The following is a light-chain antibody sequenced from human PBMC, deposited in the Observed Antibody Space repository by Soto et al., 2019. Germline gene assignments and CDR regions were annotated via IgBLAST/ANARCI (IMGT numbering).Light chain of an antibody. Sequence: DIQMTQSPSTLSGSVGDRVTITCRASQTIRSWLAWYQQKPGKAPKLLIYKASTVKSGVPSRFSGSGSGTEFTLTISSLQPDDFATYYCQHYNSYSEAFGQGTKVDIK. J-gene: IGKJ1*01. CDR2: KAS. CDR1: QTIRSW. CDR3: QHYNSYSEA. V-gene: IGKV1-5*03.